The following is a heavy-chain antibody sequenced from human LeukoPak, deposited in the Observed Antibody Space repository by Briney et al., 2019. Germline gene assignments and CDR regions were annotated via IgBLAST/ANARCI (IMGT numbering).Heavy chain of an antibody. Sequence: ASVKVSCKASGYTFTGYYMPWVRQAPGQGLEWMGWINPNSGGTNYAQKFQGRVTMTRDTSISTAYMELSRLRSDDTAVYYCARKGTYYYDSSGYYCDYWGQGTLVTVSS. V-gene: IGHV1-2*02. CDR3: ARKGTYYYDSSGYYCDY. J-gene: IGHJ4*02. D-gene: IGHD3-22*01. CDR2: INPNSGGT. CDR1: GYTFTGYY.